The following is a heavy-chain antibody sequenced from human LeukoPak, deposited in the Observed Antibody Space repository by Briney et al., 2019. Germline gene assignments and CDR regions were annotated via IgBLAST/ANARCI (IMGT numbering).Heavy chain of an antibody. CDR2: IYHSGST. CDR3: ARDSGYSSSWAFDY. V-gene: IGHV4-38-2*02. Sequence: PSETLSLTCTVSGYSISSGYYWGWIRQPPGKGLEWIGSIYHSGSTYYNPSLKSRVTISVDTFKNQFSLKLSSVTAADTAVYYCARDSGYSSSWAFDYWGQGTLVTVSS. CDR1: GYSISSGYY. J-gene: IGHJ4*02. D-gene: IGHD6-13*01.